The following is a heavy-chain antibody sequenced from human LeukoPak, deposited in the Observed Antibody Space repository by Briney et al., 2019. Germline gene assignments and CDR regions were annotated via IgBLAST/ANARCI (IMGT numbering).Heavy chain of an antibody. CDR3: AKLLRGYSAFDI. D-gene: IGHD5-18*01. CDR1: GFTFSYYG. CDR2: IREDDSER. J-gene: IGHJ3*02. Sequence: GGSLRLSCVGSGFTFSYYGMDWVRQAPGKGLEWVANIREDDSERNYVDSVKGRFTISRDNSKNTLYLQMNSLRAEDTAVYYCAKLLRGYSAFDIWGQGTMVTVSS. V-gene: IGHV3-7*03.